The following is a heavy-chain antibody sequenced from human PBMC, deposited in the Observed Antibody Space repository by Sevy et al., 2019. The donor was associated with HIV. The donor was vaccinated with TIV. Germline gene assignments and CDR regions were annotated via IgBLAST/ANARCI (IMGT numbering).Heavy chain of an antibody. CDR3: ARGDYGSGIYIDY. V-gene: IGHV4-34*01. Sequence: SETLSLTCAVYGGPFSGYYWSWIRQPPGKGLEWLGEIYHSGSTNYNPSLKSRITIYLDTSKNQFSLNLNSVTAADTAVYYCARGDYGSGIYIDYWGQGTLVTVSS. J-gene: IGHJ4*02. CDR2: IYHSGST. CDR1: GGPFSGYY. D-gene: IGHD3-10*01.